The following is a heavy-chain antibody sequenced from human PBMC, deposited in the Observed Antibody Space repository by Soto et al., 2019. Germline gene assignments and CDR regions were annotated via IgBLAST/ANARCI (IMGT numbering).Heavy chain of an antibody. J-gene: IGHJ4*02. D-gene: IGHD5-18*01. V-gene: IGHV3-23*01. CDR3: AGPGYSSQDY. CDR1: GFALSDYY. CDR2: ISGSGDGT. Sequence: GESLKISCAGSGFALSDYYMNWIRQAPGKGLEWVAYISGSGDGTVYADSVKGRFTISRDNSKNTLYLQMNSLRAEDTAVYYCAGPGYSSQDYWGQGALVTVSS.